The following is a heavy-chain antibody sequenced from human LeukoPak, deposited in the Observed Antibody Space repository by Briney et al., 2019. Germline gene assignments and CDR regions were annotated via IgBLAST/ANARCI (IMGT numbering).Heavy chain of an antibody. V-gene: IGHV3-30*04. CDR3: ARGNYYGSGRPYYYYYMDV. CDR1: GFTFSSYA. J-gene: IGHJ6*03. Sequence: GRSLRLSCAASGFTFSSYAMHWVRQAPGKGLEWVAVISYDGSNKYYADSVKGRFTISRDNAKNSLYLQMNSLRAEDTAVYYCARGNYYGSGRPYYYYYMDVWGKGTTVTISS. CDR2: ISYDGSNK. D-gene: IGHD3-10*01.